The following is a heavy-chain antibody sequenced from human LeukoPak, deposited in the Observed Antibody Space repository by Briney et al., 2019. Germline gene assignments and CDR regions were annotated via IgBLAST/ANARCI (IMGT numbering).Heavy chain of an antibody. CDR3: AKDSPACNDDY. J-gene: IGHJ4*02. CDR1: GFTFSSYG. Sequence: PGGSLRLSCAASGFTFSSYGMHWVRQAPGKGLEWVAVISYDGSNKYYADSVKGRFTISRDNSKNTLYLQMNSLRAEDTAVYYCAKDSPACNDDYWGQGTLVTVSS. D-gene: IGHD1-1*01. V-gene: IGHV3-30*18. CDR2: ISYDGSNK.